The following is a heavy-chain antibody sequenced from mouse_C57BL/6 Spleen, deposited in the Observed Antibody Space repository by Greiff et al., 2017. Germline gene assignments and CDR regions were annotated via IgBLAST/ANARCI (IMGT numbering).Heavy chain of an antibody. J-gene: IGHJ2*01. V-gene: IGHV1-82*01. CDR1: GYAFSSSW. Sequence: QVQLQQSGPELVKPGASVKISCKASGYAFSSSWMNWVKQRPGKGLEWIGRIYPGDGDTNYNGKFKGKATLTADKSSSTAYMQLSSLTSEDSAVYFCAPLITTVVATCDYWGQGTTLTVSS. CDR2: IYPGDGDT. D-gene: IGHD1-1*01. CDR3: APLITTVVATCDY.